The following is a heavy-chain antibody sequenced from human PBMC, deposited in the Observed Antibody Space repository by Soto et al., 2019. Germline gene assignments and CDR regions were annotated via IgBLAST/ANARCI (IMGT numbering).Heavy chain of an antibody. CDR2: ISSGGSTI. V-gene: IGHV3-48*03. CDR1: GFTFSSYE. CDR3: ARDYPSIVGATTYSFDY. Sequence: PGGSLRLSCAASGFTFSSYEMNWVRQAPGKGLEWVSYISSGGSTIYYADSVKGRFTISRDNAKNSLYLQMNSLRAEDTAVYYCARDYPSIVGATTYSFDYWGQGTLVTVSS. D-gene: IGHD1-26*01. J-gene: IGHJ4*02.